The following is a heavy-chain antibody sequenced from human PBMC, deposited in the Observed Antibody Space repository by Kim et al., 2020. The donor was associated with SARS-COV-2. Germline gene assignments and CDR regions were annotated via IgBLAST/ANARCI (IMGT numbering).Heavy chain of an antibody. CDR1: GGSISSSSYY. D-gene: IGHD5-18*01. J-gene: IGHJ6*02. Sequence: SETLSLTCTVSGGSISSSSYYWGWIRQPPGKGLEWIGSIYYSGSSNYNPSLNSRVTISVDTSKNQFSLKLSSVTAADTAVYYCARERASGYSYGYSYYYGVDVWGQGTTVTVSS. CDR3: ARERASGYSYGYSYYYGVDV. CDR2: IYYSGSS. V-gene: IGHV4-39*07.